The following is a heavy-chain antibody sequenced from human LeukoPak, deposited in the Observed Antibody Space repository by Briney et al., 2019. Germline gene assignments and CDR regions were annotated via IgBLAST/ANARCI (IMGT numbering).Heavy chain of an antibody. V-gene: IGHV3-21*01. CDR1: GFTFSSYS. CDR3: AIWPRGVYQPLDY. CDR2: ISSSSSYI. D-gene: IGHD2-2*01. J-gene: IGHJ4*02. Sequence: GGSLRLXCAASGFTFSSYSMNWVRQAPGKGLEWVSSISSSSSYIYYADSVKGRFTISRDNAKNSLYLQMNSLRAEDTAVYYCAIWPRGVYQPLDYWGQGTLVTVSS.